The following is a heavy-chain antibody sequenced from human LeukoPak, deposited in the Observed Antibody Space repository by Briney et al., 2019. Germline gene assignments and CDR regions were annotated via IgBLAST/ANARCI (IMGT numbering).Heavy chain of an antibody. CDR3: TRGAGWLIDY. CDR2: FHNSGTS. D-gene: IGHD3-16*01. J-gene: IGHJ4*02. CDR1: DDSISDYY. V-gene: IGHV4-59*01. Sequence: KPSETLSLTCTVSDDSISDYYRGRIRQPPGKGLEWIGYFHNSGTSTYNPSLKSRVTISADTSKNQFSLKLNSLTTADTAVYYCTRGAGWLIDYWGQGILVTVSS.